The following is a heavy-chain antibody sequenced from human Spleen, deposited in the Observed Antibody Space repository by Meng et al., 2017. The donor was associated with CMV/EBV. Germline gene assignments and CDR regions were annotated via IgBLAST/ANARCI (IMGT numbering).Heavy chain of an antibody. V-gene: IGHV1-2*02. J-gene: IGHJ4*02. CDR1: GYSFTGYY. CDR3: ATLAENYDSWSGHYAE. Sequence: SGYSFTGYYIHWVRQAPGQGLEWMGWINPNSGGTNYAQKFQGRVTMTRDTSISTAYMELSSLKSDDTAVFYCATLAENYDSWSGHYAEWGQGTLVTVSS. CDR2: INPNSGGT. D-gene: IGHD3-3*01.